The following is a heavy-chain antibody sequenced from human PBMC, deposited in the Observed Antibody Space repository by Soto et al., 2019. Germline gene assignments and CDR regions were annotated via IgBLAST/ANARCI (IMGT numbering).Heavy chain of an antibody. V-gene: IGHV3-23*01. J-gene: IGHJ4*02. CDR2: LSGSGIGK. CDR1: GISDTHYA. D-gene: IGHD2-2*01. CDR3: AKDRYCSATSSQDFGS. Sequence: GGSRRLPCAASGISDTHYAMSQLRQAPGKGLERLSVLSGSGIGKDDAHSVRGRFTISRGNSRNTRYLQMSGLKDEDTAVYYCAKDRYCSATSSQDFGSWDQGTLVTVSS.